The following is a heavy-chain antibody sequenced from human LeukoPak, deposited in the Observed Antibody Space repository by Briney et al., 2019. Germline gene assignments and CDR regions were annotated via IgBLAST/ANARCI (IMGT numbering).Heavy chain of an antibody. D-gene: IGHD7-27*01. CDR2: INPSGGST. CDR1: GYTFTSYG. V-gene: IGHV1-46*01. Sequence: GASVKVSCKASGYTFTSYGISWVRQAPGQGLEWMGIINPSGGSTSYAQKFQGRVTMTEDTSTDTAYMELSSLRSEDTAVYYCATGIHTTLGYYYYYYMDVWGKGTTVTVSS. J-gene: IGHJ6*03. CDR3: ATGIHTTLGYYYYYYMDV.